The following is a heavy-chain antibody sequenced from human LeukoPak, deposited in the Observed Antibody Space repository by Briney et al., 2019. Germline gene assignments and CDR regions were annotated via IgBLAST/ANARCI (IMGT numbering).Heavy chain of an antibody. CDR1: GGSISSSSYY. CDR2: IYYSGST. J-gene: IGHJ4*02. CDR3: ARDGRYYDSSGYFGGGPFDY. V-gene: IGHV4-39*07. D-gene: IGHD3-22*01. Sequence: SETLSLTCTVSGGSISSSSYYWGWIRQPPGKGLEWIGSIYYSGSTYYNPSLKSRVTISVDTSKNQFSLKLSSVTAADTAVYYCARDGRYYDSSGYFGGGPFDYWGQGTLVTVSS.